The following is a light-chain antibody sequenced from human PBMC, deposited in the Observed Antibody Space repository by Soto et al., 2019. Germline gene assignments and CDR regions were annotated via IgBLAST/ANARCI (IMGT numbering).Light chain of an antibody. CDR2: DSS. CDR3: QQRSSWPLT. V-gene: IGKV3-11*01. Sequence: EIVLTQSPVTLSSSPGETVTLSCRASQGICTYLAWYQQRPGQAPRLLIYDSSGRATDVPGRISGSGSGTDYTPTISSLEPDDFSVYYCQQRSSWPLTFGQGTRL. CDR1: QGICTY. J-gene: IGKJ5*01.